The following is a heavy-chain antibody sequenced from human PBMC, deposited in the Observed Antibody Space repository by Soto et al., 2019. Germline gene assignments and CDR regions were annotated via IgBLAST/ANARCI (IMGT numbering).Heavy chain of an antibody. CDR3: ARLRIATDNYKWFDP. D-gene: IGHD2-21*01. CDR2: IYVTGAV. J-gene: IGHJ5*02. CDR1: VGSISSGDYY. V-gene: IGHV4-30-4*01. Sequence: PSETLSLTCTVSVGSISSGDYYWSWIRQPPGKGLEWIGHIYVTGAVDYNPSLRDRITISQDTSERQFSLNLRLVTAADTAVYYCARLRIATDNYKWFDPWGQGTLVTVSS.